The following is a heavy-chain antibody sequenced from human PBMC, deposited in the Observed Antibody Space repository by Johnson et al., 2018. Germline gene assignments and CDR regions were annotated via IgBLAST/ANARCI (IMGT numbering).Heavy chain of an antibody. CDR3: ARESYCSGASCYYGMDV. J-gene: IGHJ6*02. CDR1: GGSISRYY. D-gene: IGHD2-15*01. CDR2: IHYSGST. V-gene: IGHV4-59*01. Sequence: QVQLQESGPGLVKPSETLSLTCTVSGGSISRYYWNWIRQPPGKGLEWIGYIHYSGSTNYNPSLKGRITISVDTSKNQFSLRVSSVTAADTAVYYCARESYCSGASCYYGMDVWGQGTTVTVAS.